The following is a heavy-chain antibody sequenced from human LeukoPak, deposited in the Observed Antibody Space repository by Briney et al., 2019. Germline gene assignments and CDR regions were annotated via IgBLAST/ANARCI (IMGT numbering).Heavy chain of an antibody. J-gene: IGHJ5*02. V-gene: IGHV3-21*01. CDR2: ISSSSSFI. Sequence: GGSLRLSCAASGFTVSSNYMSWVRQAPGKGLEWVSSISSSSSFIYYADSVKGRFTISRDNAKNSLYLQMNSLRAEDTAVYYCARIYGAMALGGFDPWGQGTLVTVSS. D-gene: IGHD5-18*01. CDR1: GFTVSSNY. CDR3: ARIYGAMALGGFDP.